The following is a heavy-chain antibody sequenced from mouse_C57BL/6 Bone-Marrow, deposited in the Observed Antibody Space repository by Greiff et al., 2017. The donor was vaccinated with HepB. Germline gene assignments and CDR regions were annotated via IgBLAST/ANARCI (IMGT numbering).Heavy chain of an antibody. Sequence: VKLQQPGAELVKPGASVKMSCKASGYTFTSYWITWVKPRPGQGLEWIGDIYPGSGSTNYNEKFKSKATLTVDTSSSTAYMQLSSLTSEDSAVYYCARGDTTVVATGYFDVWGTGTTVTVSS. J-gene: IGHJ1*03. CDR2: IYPGSGST. V-gene: IGHV1-55*01. CDR1: GYTFTSYW. D-gene: IGHD1-1*01. CDR3: ARGDTTVVATGYFDV.